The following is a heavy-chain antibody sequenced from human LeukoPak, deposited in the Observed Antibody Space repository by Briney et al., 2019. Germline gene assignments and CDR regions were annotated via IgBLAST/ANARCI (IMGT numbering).Heavy chain of an antibody. V-gene: IGHV1-8*01. CDR1: GYTFASYD. CDR3: ARAYFGSGTYYSEDAFDI. J-gene: IGHJ3*02. CDR2: MNPNSANT. D-gene: IGHD3-10*01. Sequence: ASVKVSCKASGYTFASYDINWVRQAPGQGLEWMGWMNPNSANTGYAQNFQGRVTMTRNTSIGTAYMELSSLRSEDTAVYYCARAYFGSGTYYSEDAFDIWGQGTLVTVSS.